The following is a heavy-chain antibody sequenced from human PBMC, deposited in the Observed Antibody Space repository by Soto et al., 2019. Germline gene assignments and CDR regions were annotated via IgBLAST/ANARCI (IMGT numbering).Heavy chain of an antibody. CDR2: IYYSGST. Sequence: QVQLQESGPGLVKPSQTLSLTCTVSGGSISSGDYYWSWIRQPPGKGLEWIGYIYYSGSTYYNPSLKSGVTISVDTSKNQFSLKLSSVTAADTAVYYCARGGILNQIHYYGMDVWGQGTTVTVSS. V-gene: IGHV4-30-4*01. J-gene: IGHJ6*02. D-gene: IGHD2-15*01. CDR1: GGSISSGDYY. CDR3: ARGGILNQIHYYGMDV.